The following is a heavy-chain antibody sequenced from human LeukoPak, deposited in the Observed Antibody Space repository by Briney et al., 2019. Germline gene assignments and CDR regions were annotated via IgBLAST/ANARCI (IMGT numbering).Heavy chain of an antibody. V-gene: IGHV4-59*10. D-gene: IGHD3-16*01. CDR1: GGSFSGYY. Sequence: PSETLSLTCAVYGGSFSGYYWCWIRQPAGKGLEWIGRIYTSGSTNYNPSLKCRVTISVDTSKDQFSLKLSSVTAADTGVYYCARGGPDYYYYHMDVWGKGTTVTVSS. J-gene: IGHJ6*03. CDR2: IYTSGST. CDR3: ARGGPDYYYYHMDV.